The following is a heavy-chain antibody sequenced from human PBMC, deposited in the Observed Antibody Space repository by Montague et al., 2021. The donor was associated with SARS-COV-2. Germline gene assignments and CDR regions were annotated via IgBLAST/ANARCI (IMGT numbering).Heavy chain of an antibody. J-gene: IGHJ4*02. D-gene: IGHD6-19*01. CDR3: ARARYSSMDYFDY. V-gene: IGHV3-21*01. CDR2: ISSSSSYI. CDR1: GFTFSSYS. Sequence: SLRLSGAASGFTFSSYSMNWVRQAPGKGLEWVSSISSSSSYIYYADSVKGRFTISRDNAKNSLYLQMNSLRAEDTAVYYCARARYSSMDYFDYWGQGTLVTVSS.